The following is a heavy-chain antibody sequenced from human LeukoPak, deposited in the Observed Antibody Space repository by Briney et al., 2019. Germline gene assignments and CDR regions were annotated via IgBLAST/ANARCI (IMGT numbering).Heavy chain of an antibody. J-gene: IGHJ4*02. V-gene: IGHV4-59*01. D-gene: IGHD5-24*01. CDR2: IYYSVST. CDR3: ARDRMDKDGYNYLASDY. CDR1: GGSISSYY. Sequence: SETLSLTCTVSGGSISSYYWSWIRQPPGKGLEWIGYIYYSVSTNYNPSLKSRVTISVDTSKNQFSLKLSSVTAADTAVYYCARDRMDKDGYNYLASDYWGQGTLVTVX.